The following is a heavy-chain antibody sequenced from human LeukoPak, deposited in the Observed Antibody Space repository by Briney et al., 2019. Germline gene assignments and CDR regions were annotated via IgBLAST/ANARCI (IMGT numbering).Heavy chain of an antibody. Sequence: SETLSLTCAVYGGSFSGYYWSWIRQPPGKGLEWIGEINHSGSTNYNPSLKSRVTISVDTSKNQFSLKLSSVTAADTAVYYCARDRCSSTSCHTNWFDPWGQGTLVTVSS. CDR3: ARDRCSSTSCHTNWFDP. D-gene: IGHD2-2*02. CDR2: INHSGST. CDR1: GGSFSGYY. J-gene: IGHJ5*02. V-gene: IGHV4-34*01.